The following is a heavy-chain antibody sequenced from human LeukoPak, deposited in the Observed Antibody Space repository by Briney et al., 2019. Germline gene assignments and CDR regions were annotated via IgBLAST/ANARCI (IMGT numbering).Heavy chain of an antibody. CDR3: AVYCSGGSCYIAVNY. D-gene: IGHD2-15*01. Sequence: ASVKVSCKASRYTFTGYYMHWVRQAPGQGLEWMGWINPNSGVTDYAQNFQGRVTMTRDTSISTAYVELSRLRSDDTAVYYCAVYCSGGSCYIAVNYWGQGTLVTVSS. CDR2: INPNSGVT. J-gene: IGHJ4*02. CDR1: RYTFTGYY. V-gene: IGHV1-2*02.